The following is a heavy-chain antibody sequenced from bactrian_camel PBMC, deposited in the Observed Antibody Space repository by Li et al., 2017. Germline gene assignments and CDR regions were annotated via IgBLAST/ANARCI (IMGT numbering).Heavy chain of an antibody. CDR3: ATTSEAGNYGSDYTSFRN. J-gene: IGHJ4*01. V-gene: IGHV3S6*01. CDR2: IGPGDGRT. Sequence: HVQLVESGGGLVQPGGSLRLSCAASGFTFSNTWMHWVRQAPGKGLEWVSSIGPGDGRTSSADSVKGRFTISRDNTKNMLYLQMNSMKPEDTAKYYCATTSEAGNYGSDYTSFRNWGQGTQVTVS. CDR1: GFTFSNTW. D-gene: IGHD4*01.